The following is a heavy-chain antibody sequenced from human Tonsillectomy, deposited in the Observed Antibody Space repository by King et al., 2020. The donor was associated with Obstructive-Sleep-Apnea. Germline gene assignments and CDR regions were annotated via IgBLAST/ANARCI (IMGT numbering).Heavy chain of an antibody. CDR2: ISSSSSTI. D-gene: IGHD3-9*01. J-gene: IGHJ4*02. V-gene: IGHV3-48*04. Sequence: VQLVESGGGLVQPGGSLRLSCAASGFTFSSYSMNWVRQAPGKGLEWVSYISSSSSTIYYADSVKGRFTISRDNAKNSLYLQMNSLRAEDTAVYYCARDSLAYYDILTGYLKTLPNLFDYWGQGTLVTVSS. CDR3: ARDSLAYYDILTGYLKTLPNLFDY. CDR1: GFTFSSYS.